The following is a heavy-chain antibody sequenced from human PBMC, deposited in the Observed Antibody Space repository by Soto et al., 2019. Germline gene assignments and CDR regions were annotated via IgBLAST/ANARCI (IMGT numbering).Heavy chain of an antibody. J-gene: IGHJ4*02. Sequence: GSLRLSCAASGFTFSSYAMHWVRQAPGKGLEWVAFISYDGSNKYYADSVKGRFTISRDNSKNTLYLQMNSLRAEDTSVYYCARDKDLQWLRSGAFDYWGQGTLVTVSS. D-gene: IGHD5-12*01. CDR3: ARDKDLQWLRSGAFDY. V-gene: IGHV3-30-3*01. CDR2: ISYDGSNK. CDR1: GFTFSSYA.